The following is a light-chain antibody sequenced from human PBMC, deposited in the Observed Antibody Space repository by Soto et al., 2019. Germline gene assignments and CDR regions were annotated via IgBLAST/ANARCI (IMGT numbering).Light chain of an antibody. Sequence: EMVLTQSPGTLSLSPGERATLSCSASHSVSSYLAWYQQKPGQAPRLLIYGVSSRAPGDPDRFSGSGTGTDLTLTISRLEHEEVAGYYCQQYRHSWTFGQGTKVEFK. V-gene: IGKV3-20*01. J-gene: IGKJ1*01. CDR2: GVS. CDR1: HSVSSY. CDR3: QQYRHSWT.